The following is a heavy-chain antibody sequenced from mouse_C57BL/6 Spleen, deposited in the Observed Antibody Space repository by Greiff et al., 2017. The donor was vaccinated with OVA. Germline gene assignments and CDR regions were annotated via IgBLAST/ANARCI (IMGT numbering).Heavy chain of an antibody. CDR3: ARKGGYYVDY. Sequence: VQLQQSGPELVKPGASVKISCKASGYAFSRSRMNWVKQRSGKGLEWIGRIYPGDGDTNYNGKFKGKATLTADKSSSTAYMQLSSLSSEDSAVYFCARKGGYYVDYWGQGTTLTVSS. J-gene: IGHJ2*01. CDR1: GYAFSRSR. CDR2: IYPGDGDT. V-gene: IGHV1-82*01.